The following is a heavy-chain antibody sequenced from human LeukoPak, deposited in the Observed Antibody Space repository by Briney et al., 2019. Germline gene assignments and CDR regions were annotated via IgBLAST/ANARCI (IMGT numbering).Heavy chain of an antibody. CDR3: ARVRTNHLIHPIRTGVYYYTDV. Sequence: SVKVSCKASGGTFSSYAISWVRHAPGQGLEWMGGIIPIFGTANYAQKFQGRVTITADKSTSTAYMQLSSPRSEDTAVYYCARVRTNHLIHPIRTGVYYYTDVWGKGTTVTVSS. CDR2: IIPIFGTA. CDR1: GGTFSSYA. D-gene: IGHD3/OR15-3a*01. V-gene: IGHV1-69*06. J-gene: IGHJ6*03.